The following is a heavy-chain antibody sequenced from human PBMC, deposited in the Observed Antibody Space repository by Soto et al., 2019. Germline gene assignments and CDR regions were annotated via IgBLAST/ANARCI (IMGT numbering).Heavy chain of an antibody. Sequence: EVQLLESGGGLVQPGGSLRLSCAASGFTFSRSDMSWVRQTPGKGLEWVSAINGGRAFYGDSVEGRFTVSRDNSKNTLYLQMNSLSVEDTAIYYCATHGWDLWCQGTLVTVSS. D-gene: IGHD6-19*01. CDR3: ATHGWDL. CDR2: INGGRA. J-gene: IGHJ5*02. V-gene: IGHV3-23*01. CDR1: GFTFSRSD.